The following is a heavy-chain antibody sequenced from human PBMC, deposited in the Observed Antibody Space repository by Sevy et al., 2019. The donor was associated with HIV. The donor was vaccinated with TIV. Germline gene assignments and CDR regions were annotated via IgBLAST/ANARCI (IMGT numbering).Heavy chain of an antibody. D-gene: IGHD3-3*01. CDR3: AKDKAFRFLDYLPSNYYFDY. J-gene: IGHJ4*02. CDR1: GFTFTDYA. Sequence: GESLKISCAASGFTFTDYAMSWVRQAPGKGLEWISTITNTGGDTYYADSVRGRFTISRDNSKNTLHLQMNSLRAEDTAVYYCAKDKAFRFLDYLPSNYYFDYWGQGTLVTVSS. CDR2: ITNTGGDT. V-gene: IGHV3-23*01.